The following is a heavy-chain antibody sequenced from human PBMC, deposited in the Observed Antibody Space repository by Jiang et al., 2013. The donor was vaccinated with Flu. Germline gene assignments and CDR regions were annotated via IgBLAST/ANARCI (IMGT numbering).Heavy chain of an antibody. CDR1: GGSISSYY. Sequence: GPGLVKPSETLSLTCTVSGGSISSYYWSWIRQPPGKGLEWIGYIYYSGSTNYNPSLKSRVTISVDTSKNQFSLKLSSVTAADTAVYYCARVFRYSSSWYEDYWGQGTLVTVSS. D-gene: IGHD6-13*01. J-gene: IGHJ4*02. CDR3: ARVFRYSSSWYEDY. CDR2: IYYSGST. V-gene: IGHV4-59*01.